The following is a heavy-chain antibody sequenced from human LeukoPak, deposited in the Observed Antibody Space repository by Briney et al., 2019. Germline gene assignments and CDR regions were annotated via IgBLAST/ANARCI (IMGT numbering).Heavy chain of an antibody. J-gene: IGHJ4*02. CDR1: GFTFSSYA. CDR2: ISGSGGST. D-gene: IGHD5-24*01. Sequence: PGGSLRLSCAASGFTFSSYAMSWVRQAPGKGLEWVSAISGSGGSTYYADSVKGRFTISRDNAKNSLYLQMNSLRVEDTAVYYCAGSRDGYNYRGDYWGQGTLVTVSS. CDR3: AGSRDGYNYRGDY. V-gene: IGHV3-23*01.